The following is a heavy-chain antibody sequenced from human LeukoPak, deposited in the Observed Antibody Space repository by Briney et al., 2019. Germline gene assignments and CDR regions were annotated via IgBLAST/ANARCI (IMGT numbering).Heavy chain of an antibody. CDR1: GFPFSSHG. D-gene: IGHD3-10*01. J-gene: IGHJ4*02. Sequence: GSLRLSCAGSGFPFSSHGMNWVRQAPGKGLEWVSGISPGGGPTYYADSVKGRFTISRDDPKNTLYLQMNSLRAEDTAVYYCARVGGSGSYEIAHWGQGTLVTVSS. CDR3: ARVGGSGSYEIAH. V-gene: IGHV3-23*01. CDR2: ISPGGGPT.